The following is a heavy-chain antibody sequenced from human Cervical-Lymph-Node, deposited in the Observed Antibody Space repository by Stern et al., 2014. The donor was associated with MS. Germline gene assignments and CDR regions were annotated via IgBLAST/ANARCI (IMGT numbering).Heavy chain of an antibody. J-gene: IGHJ4*02. CDR2: IDWNDKT. CDR3: ARMMGSGYRHYFDY. Sequence: ESGPALVKPTQTLTLTCTFSGFSLVTSGVRVSWIRQPPGKALEWLARIDWNDKTFYNTSLMTRLTISKDTSKNQVVLTMTNVDPVHTATYYCARMMGSGYRHYFDYWGQGTPVTVS. D-gene: IGHD3-3*01. V-gene: IGHV2-70*04. CDR1: GFSLVTSGVR.